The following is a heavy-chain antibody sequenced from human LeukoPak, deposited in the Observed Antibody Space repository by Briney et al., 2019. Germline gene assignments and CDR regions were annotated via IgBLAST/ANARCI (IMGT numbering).Heavy chain of an antibody. Sequence: PGGSLRLSCAASGFTFSSYSMNWVRQAPGKGLEWVSSISSSSSYIYYADSVKGRFTISRDNAKNSLYLQMNSLRAEDTAVYYCARVPTTVPSEGFDYWGQGTLVTVSS. CDR2: ISSSSSYI. CDR1: GFTFSSYS. CDR3: ARVPTTVPSEGFDY. V-gene: IGHV3-21*01. D-gene: IGHD4-17*01. J-gene: IGHJ4*02.